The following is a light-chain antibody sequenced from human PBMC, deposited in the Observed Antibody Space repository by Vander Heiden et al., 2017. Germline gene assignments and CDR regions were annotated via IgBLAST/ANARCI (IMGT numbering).Light chain of an antibody. J-gene: IGKJ2*01. CDR3: QQRSRWPPYT. CDR2: DAS. CDR1: QSVSGY. V-gene: IGKV3-11*01. Sequence: DIVSTHSPATLSLSPGERATLSCSASQSVSGYLAWYQQKSGQAPRLLIYDASNRATGIPARFSGSGSGTDFTLTISSLEPEDFAVYYCQQRSRWPPYTFGQGTKLEI.